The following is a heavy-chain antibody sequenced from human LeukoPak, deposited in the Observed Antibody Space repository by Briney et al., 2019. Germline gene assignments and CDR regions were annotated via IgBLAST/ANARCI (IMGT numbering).Heavy chain of an antibody. CDR3: YVSGWTEDIDN. Sequence: GGSLRLSCSASGITFSSHAMHWVRQAPGKGLEYVSAISDNGGMTFYADSVRGRFTISRVNSKNTLYLQMSSLRGEDTAVYYCYVSGWTEDIDNWGQGTLVTVSS. V-gene: IGHV3-64D*06. J-gene: IGHJ4*02. D-gene: IGHD6-19*01. CDR2: ISDNGGMT. CDR1: GITFSSHA.